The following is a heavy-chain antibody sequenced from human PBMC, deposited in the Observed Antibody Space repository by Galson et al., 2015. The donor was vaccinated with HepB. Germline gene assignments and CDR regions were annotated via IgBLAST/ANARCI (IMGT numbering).Heavy chain of an antibody. V-gene: IGHV3-48*01. CDR1: GFTFSTYS. D-gene: IGHD6-13*01. CDR3: AIRGAAAGTEGPPYYYYGMDV. CDR2: ISSSSTI. Sequence: SLRLSCAASGFTFSTYSMNWVRQAPGKGLEWVSYISSSSTIYYADSVKGRFTISRDNAKNSLYLQMNSLRADDTAVYYCAIRGAAAGTEGPPYYYYGMDVWGQGTTVTVSS. J-gene: IGHJ6*02.